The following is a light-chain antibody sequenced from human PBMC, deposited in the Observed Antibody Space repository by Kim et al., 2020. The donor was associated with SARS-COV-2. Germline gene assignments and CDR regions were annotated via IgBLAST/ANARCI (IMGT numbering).Light chain of an antibody. Sequence: SVKLTCTPGNGNYNDAIAGQQQQPGKGTRYLMKVNSDGSHSKGDGIPDRFSGSSSGAERYLTISSLQSDDEADYDCQTWGPGIRVFGGGTKVTVL. CDR3: QTWGPGIRV. CDR1: NGNYNDA. J-gene: IGLJ3*02. V-gene: IGLV4-69*01. CDR2: VNSDGSH.